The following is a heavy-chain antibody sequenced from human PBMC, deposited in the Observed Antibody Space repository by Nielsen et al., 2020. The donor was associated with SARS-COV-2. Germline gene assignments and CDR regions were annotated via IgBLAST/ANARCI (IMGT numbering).Heavy chain of an antibody. Sequence: GESLKISCAASGFTFDDYGMSWVRQAPGKGLEWVSGINWNGGSTGYADSVKGRFTISRDNAKNSLYLQMNSLRAEDTALYHCAKDIREKTYYDNSGFDYWGQGTLVTVSS. CDR3: AKDIREKTYYDNSGFDY. J-gene: IGHJ4*02. CDR2: INWNGGST. V-gene: IGHV3-20*01. CDR1: GFTFDDYG. D-gene: IGHD3-22*01.